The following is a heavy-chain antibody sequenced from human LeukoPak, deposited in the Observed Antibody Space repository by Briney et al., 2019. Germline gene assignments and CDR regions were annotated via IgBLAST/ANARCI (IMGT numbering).Heavy chain of an antibody. Sequence: GGSLRLSCAASGFTFSSYWMSWVRQAPGKGLEWVANIKQDGSEKYYVDSVKGRFTISRDNSKNTLYLQMNSLRAEDTAVYYCARSQTPPHYDFWSAYYSYWGQGTLVTVSS. CDR2: IKQDGSEK. D-gene: IGHD3-3*01. CDR3: ARSQTPPHYDFWSAYYSY. J-gene: IGHJ4*02. V-gene: IGHV3-7*01. CDR1: GFTFSSYW.